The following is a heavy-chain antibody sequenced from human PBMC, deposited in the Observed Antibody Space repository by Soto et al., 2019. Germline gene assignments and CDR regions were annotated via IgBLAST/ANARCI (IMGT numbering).Heavy chain of an antibody. CDR1: SDSMNGGGYY. CDR3: ARGLGYSYGRGTYYYYYGMDV. Sequence: SETLSLTCSVSSDSMNGGGYYWSWIRQPPGKGLEWIGYIYYSGSTNYNPSLKSRVTISVDTSKNQFSLKLSSVTAADTAVYYCARGLGYSYGRGTYYYYYGMDVWGQGTTVTVSS. CDR2: IYYSGST. J-gene: IGHJ6*02. D-gene: IGHD5-18*01. V-gene: IGHV4-61*08.